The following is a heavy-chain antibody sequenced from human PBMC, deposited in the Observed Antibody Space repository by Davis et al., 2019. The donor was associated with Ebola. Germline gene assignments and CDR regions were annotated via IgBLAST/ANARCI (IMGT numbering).Heavy chain of an antibody. CDR1: GDSVSTAG. J-gene: IGHJ4*02. CDR3: VRGWTRTGFDY. V-gene: IGHV6-1*01. D-gene: IGHD6-19*01. CDR2: TYYKSKWYN. Sequence: HSQTLSLTCAISGDSVSTAGWNWIRKSPSRGLEWLGRTYYKSKWYNDYAASVKSRITINPDTSRNQFSLQLNSVTPEDTAVYYCVRGWTRTGFDYWGQGTLVTVSS.